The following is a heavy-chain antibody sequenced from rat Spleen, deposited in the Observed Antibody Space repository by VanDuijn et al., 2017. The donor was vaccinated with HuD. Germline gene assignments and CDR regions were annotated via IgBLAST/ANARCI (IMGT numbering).Heavy chain of an antibody. CDR3: ASQYYFDGYYRDY. CDR1: GFSLSSYG. J-gene: IGHJ2*01. Sequence: QVQLKESGPGLVQPSQTLSLTCTVSGFSLSSYGVIWVRQPPGKGLEWMGGIWGDGSTDYNSALKSRLSISRDTSKSQVFLKMNKLQTEDTARYFWASQYYFDGYYRDYWGQGVMVTVSS. CDR2: IWGDGST. D-gene: IGHD1-12*03. V-gene: IGHV2S61*01.